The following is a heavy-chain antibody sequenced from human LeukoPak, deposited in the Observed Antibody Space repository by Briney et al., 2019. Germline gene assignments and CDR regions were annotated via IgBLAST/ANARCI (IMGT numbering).Heavy chain of an antibody. Sequence: SETLSLTFAVYGGSFSGYYWTWIRQPPGKGLHWIGEINHSGSTNYNPSLKSRVTISVDTSKNQFSLKLTSVTAADTAVYYCARRGYCSGGSCYPSYFDSWGQGTLVTVSS. J-gene: IGHJ4*02. CDR2: INHSGST. CDR1: GGSFSGYY. V-gene: IGHV4-34*01. D-gene: IGHD2-15*01. CDR3: ARRGYCSGGSCYPSYFDS.